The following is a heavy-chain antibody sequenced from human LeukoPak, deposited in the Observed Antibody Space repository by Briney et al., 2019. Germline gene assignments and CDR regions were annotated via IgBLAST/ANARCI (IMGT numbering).Heavy chain of an antibody. CDR1: GFTFSTYN. CDR3: ASATKIDY. CDR2: IKQDGSEK. J-gene: IGHJ4*02. D-gene: IGHD5-12*01. Sequence: GGSLRLSCAASGFTFSTYNMNWVRQAPGKGLEWVANIKQDGSEKYYVDSVKGRFTISRDNAKNSLYLQMNSLRAEDTAVYYCASATKIDYWGQGTLVTVSS. V-gene: IGHV3-7*01.